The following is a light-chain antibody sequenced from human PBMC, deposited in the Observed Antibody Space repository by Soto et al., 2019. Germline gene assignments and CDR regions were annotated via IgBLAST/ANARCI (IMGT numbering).Light chain of an antibody. V-gene: IGLV2-14*01. J-gene: IGLJ2*01. CDR2: DVS. Sequence: QSALTQPASVSGSPGQSITISCTGTSSDVGGYNYVSWYQQQPGKAPKLMIYDVSNRPSGVSNRFSCSKSGNTASLTISGLQAEDEADYYCSSYTSSSSYVVFGGGTKLTVL. CDR1: SSDVGGYNY. CDR3: SSYTSSSSYVV.